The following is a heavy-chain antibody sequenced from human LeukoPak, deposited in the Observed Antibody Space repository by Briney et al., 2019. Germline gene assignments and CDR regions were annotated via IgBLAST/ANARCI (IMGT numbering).Heavy chain of an antibody. D-gene: IGHD3-10*01. V-gene: IGHV1-69*13. CDR2: IIPTFGTA. Sequence: SVKVSCKASGGTFSSYAISWVRQAPGQGLEWMGGIIPTFGTANYAQKFQGRVTITADESTSTAYMELSSLRSEDTAVYYCASSMVRGVIQDYWGQGTLVTVSS. CDR3: ASSMVRGVIQDY. J-gene: IGHJ4*02. CDR1: GGTFSSYA.